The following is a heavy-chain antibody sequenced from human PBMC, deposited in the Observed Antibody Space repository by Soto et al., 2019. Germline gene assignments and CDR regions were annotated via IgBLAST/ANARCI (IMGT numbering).Heavy chain of an antibody. CDR2: ISYDGSNK. V-gene: IGHV3-30*18. D-gene: IGHD3-16*02. CDR3: AKDPYDYIWGSYRFGYYFDY. Sequence: PGGSLRLSCAACGYTFSSYGMHGVRQAPGKGLEWVAVISYDGSNKYYADSVKGRFTISRDNSKNTLYLQMNSLRAEDTAVYYCAKDPYDYIWGSYRFGYYFDYWGQGTLVTV. J-gene: IGHJ4*02. CDR1: GYTFSSYG.